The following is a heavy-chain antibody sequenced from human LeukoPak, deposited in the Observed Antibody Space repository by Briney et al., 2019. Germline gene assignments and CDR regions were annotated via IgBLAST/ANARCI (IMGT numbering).Heavy chain of an antibody. CDR1: EYTYTSYD. J-gene: IGHJ3*02. D-gene: IGHD2-2*01. CDR2: MNPNSGNT. CDR3: ARGYCSCTSCSVYASDI. Sequence: GASVKVSRKASEYTYTSYDINWVRQATGQGLEWMGWMNPNSGNTGYAQKFQGRVTMTRNTSISTAYMELSSLRSEDTAVYYCARGYCSCTSCSVYASDIWGQGTMVTVSS. V-gene: IGHV1-8*01.